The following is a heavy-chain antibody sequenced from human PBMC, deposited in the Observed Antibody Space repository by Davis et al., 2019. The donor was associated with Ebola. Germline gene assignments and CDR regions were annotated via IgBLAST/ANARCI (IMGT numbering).Heavy chain of an antibody. Sequence: SETLSLTCAVYGGSFSGYYWSWIRQPPGKGLEWIGEINHSGSTNYNPSLKNRVTISVDTSKNQFSLKLSSVTAADTAVYYCARCGYSYGYNWFDPWGQGTLVTVSS. V-gene: IGHV4-34*01. CDR1: GGSFSGYY. CDR2: INHSGST. J-gene: IGHJ5*02. D-gene: IGHD5-18*01. CDR3: ARCGYSYGYNWFDP.